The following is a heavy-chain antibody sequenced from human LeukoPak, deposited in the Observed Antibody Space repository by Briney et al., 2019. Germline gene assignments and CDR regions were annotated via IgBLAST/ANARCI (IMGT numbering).Heavy chain of an antibody. V-gene: IGHV4-39*07. CDR1: GGSISSSSYY. J-gene: IGHJ4*02. CDR2: IYYSGSI. D-gene: IGHD5-18*01. Sequence: SSETLSLTCSVSGGSISSSSYYWDWIRQPPGKGLEWIGSIYYSGSIYYNPSLKSRVTISVDTSKNQFSLKLSSVTAADTAVYYCARGIYSYGPFDYWGQGTLVTVSS. CDR3: ARGIYSYGPFDY.